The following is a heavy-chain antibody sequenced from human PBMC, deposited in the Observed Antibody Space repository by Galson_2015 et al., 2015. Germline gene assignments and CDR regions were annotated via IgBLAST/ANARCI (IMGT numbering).Heavy chain of an antibody. CDR2: ISYDGSNK. CDR1: GFTFSSYA. V-gene: IGHV3-30-3*01. CDR3: ARDLTSGYYFDY. J-gene: IGHJ4*02. Sequence: SLRLSCAASGFTFSSYATHWVRQAPGKGLEWVAVISYDGSNKYYADSVKGRFTISRDNSKNTLYLQMNSLRAEDTAVYYCARDLTSGYYFDYWGQGTLVTVSS. D-gene: IGHD2-2*01.